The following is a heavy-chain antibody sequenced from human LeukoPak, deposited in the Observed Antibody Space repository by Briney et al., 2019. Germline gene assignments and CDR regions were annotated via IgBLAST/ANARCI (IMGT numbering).Heavy chain of an antibody. J-gene: IGHJ5*01. V-gene: IGHV4-59*08. CDR3: ARLIRRDGYADS. CDR2: IYYSGST. Sequence: SETLSLTCTVSGGSISSYYGSWIRQPPGKGLEWIGYIYYSGSTNYNPSLKSRVTISVDTSKNQFSLKLSSVTAADTAVYYCARLIRRDGYADSWGQGTLVTVSS. CDR1: GGSISSYY. D-gene: IGHD5-24*01.